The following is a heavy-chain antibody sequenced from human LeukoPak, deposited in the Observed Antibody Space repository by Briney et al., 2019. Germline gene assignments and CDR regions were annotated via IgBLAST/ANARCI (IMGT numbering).Heavy chain of an antibody. CDR2: IKQDGSEK. J-gene: IGHJ5*02. V-gene: IGHV3-7*01. Sequence: GGSLRLSCAASGFTFSSYWMSWVRQAPGKGLEWVANIKQDGSEKYYVDSVKGRFTISRDNAKNSLYLQMNSLRAEGTAVYYCAGYCSGGSCYPPAWNWFDPWGQGTLVTVSS. CDR1: GFTFSSYW. D-gene: IGHD2-15*01. CDR3: AGYCSGGSCYPPAWNWFDP.